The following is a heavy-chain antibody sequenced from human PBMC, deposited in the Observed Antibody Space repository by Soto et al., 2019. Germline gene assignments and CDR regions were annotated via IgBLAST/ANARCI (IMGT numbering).Heavy chain of an antibody. CDR3: ARGSYYYDSSGYYSGPFDP. V-gene: IGHV1-69*13. J-gene: IGHJ5*02. CDR2: IIPIFGTA. Sequence: SVKVSCKASGGTFSSYAISWVRQAPGQGLEWMGGIIPIFGTANYAQKFQGRVTITADESTSTAYMELSGLRSEDTAVYYCARGSYYYDSSGYYSGPFDPWGQGTLVTVSS. CDR1: GGTFSSYA. D-gene: IGHD3-22*01.